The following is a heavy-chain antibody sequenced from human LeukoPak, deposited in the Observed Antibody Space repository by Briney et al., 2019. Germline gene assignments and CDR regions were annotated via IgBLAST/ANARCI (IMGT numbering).Heavy chain of an antibody. Sequence: SETLSLTCIVSGGSISSSSHNWGWIRQPPGKGLEWIGSIYYSGTTYYNPSLKSRLTISVDTSKNQFSLRLSSVTAVDTAVYYCARHDRIIASPLVWGQGILVTVSS. V-gene: IGHV4-39*01. D-gene: IGHD6-13*01. J-gene: IGHJ4*02. CDR3: ARHDRIIASPLV. CDR2: IYYSGTT. CDR1: GGSISSSSHN.